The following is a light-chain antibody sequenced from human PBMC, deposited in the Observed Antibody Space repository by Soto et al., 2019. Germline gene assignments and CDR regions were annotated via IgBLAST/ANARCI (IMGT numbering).Light chain of an antibody. CDR2: AAS. J-gene: IGKJ4*01. CDR3: QQLRSYPST. V-gene: IGKV3-20*02. Sequence: EIVLTQSPGTLLLSPGERATLSCRASHNVYINSLAWYQQKPGQTPRLLIYAASTLQSGVPSRFSGSGFGTDFTLTISSLQAEDFASYYCQQLRSYPSTFGGGTKVEIK. CDR1: HNVYINS.